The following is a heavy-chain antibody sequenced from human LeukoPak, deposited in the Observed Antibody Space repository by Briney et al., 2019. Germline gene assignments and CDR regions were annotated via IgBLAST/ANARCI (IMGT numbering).Heavy chain of an antibody. CDR3: AKAYDYDSRGYYFDY. Sequence: SVKVSCKASGCTFSSYAISWVRQAPGQGLEWMGGIIPIFGTANYAQKFQGRVTITADESTSTAYMELSSLRSEDTAVYYCAKAYDYDSRGYYFDYWGQGTLVTVPS. V-gene: IGHV1-69*13. J-gene: IGHJ4*02. CDR2: IIPIFGTA. CDR1: GCTFSSYA. D-gene: IGHD3-22*01.